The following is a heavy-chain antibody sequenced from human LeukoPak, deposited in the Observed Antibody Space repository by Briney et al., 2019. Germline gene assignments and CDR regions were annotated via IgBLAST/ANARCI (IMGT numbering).Heavy chain of an antibody. D-gene: IGHD4-17*01. CDR3: ARASTTVWAFDI. Sequence: SETLSLTCAVSGGSISSSNWWSWVRQPPGKGLEWIGEIYHSGSTNYNPSLKSRVIISVDKSKNQFSLKLSSVTAADTAVYYCARASTTVWAFDIWGQGTMVTVSS. CDR2: IYHSGST. J-gene: IGHJ3*02. CDR1: GGSISSSNW. V-gene: IGHV4-4*02.